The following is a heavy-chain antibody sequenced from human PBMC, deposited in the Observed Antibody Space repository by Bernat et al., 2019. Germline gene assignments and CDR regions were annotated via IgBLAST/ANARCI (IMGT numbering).Heavy chain of an antibody. V-gene: IGHV1-2*02. J-gene: IGHJ3*02. CDR1: GYTFTSYG. Sequence: QVQLVQSGAEVKKPGASVKVSCKASGYTFTSYGISWVRQAPGQGLEWMGWINPNSGGTNYAQKFQGRVTMTRDTSISTAYMELSRLRSDDTAVYHCASSASGDYEGAFDIWGQGTMVTVSS. CDR3: ASSASGDYEGAFDI. D-gene: IGHD4-17*01. CDR2: INPNSGGT.